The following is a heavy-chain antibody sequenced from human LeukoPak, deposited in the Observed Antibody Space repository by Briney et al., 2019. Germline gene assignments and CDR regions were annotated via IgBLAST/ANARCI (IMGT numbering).Heavy chain of an antibody. D-gene: IGHD3-22*01. Sequence: GESLKISCKGSGYSFSTYWIGWVRQMPGKGLEWMGIIYPGDSESRYSPSFQGQVTISADKSISTAYLQWSSLKASDTAMYYCARRDDSSGYYYRREVSGAFDIWGQGTMVTVSS. J-gene: IGHJ3*02. CDR3: ARRDDSSGYYYRREVSGAFDI. CDR2: IYPGDSES. V-gene: IGHV5-51*01. CDR1: GYSFSTYW.